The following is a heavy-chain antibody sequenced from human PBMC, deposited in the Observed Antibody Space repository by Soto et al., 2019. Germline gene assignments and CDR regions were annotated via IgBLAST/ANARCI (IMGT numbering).Heavy chain of an antibody. D-gene: IGHD3-3*01. Sequence: ASVKVSCKASGYTFTSYGISWVRQAPGQGLEWMGWISAYNGNTNYAQKLQGRVTMTTNTSTSTAYMELRSLRSEDTAVYYCARGWYYDFWSGYYTDAEYFQHWGQGTLVTVSS. CDR3: ARGWYYDFWSGYYTDAEYFQH. V-gene: IGHV1-18*01. CDR2: ISAYNGNT. J-gene: IGHJ1*01. CDR1: GYTFTSYG.